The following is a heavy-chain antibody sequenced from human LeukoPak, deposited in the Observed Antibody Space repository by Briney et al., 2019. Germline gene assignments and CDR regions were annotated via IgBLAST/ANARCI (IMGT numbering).Heavy chain of an antibody. D-gene: IGHD5-18*01. CDR3: AKLTWIQLRGY. CDR2: ISGGGGRT. CDR1: GFTLSNND. Sequence: GGSLRLSCAASGFTLSNNDMSWVRPAPGKWLEWVSAISGGGGRTYYADSVKGRFTISGDNSKNTLYLQMNSLRAEDTAVYYCAKLTWIQLRGYWGQGTLVTVSS. V-gene: IGHV3-23*01. J-gene: IGHJ4*02.